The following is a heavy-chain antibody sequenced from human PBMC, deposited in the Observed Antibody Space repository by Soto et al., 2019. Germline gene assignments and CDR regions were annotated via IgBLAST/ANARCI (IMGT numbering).Heavy chain of an antibody. CDR1: GYSFTSYW. V-gene: IGHV5-51*01. CDR3: ARCVYDYIWGSYRSDAFDI. J-gene: IGHJ3*02. Sequence: GESLKISCKGSGYSFTSYWIGWVRQMPGKGLEWMGIIYPGDSDTRYSPSFQGQVTISADKSISTAYLQWSSLKASDTAMYYCARCVYDYIWGSYRSDAFDIWGQGTMVTVSS. D-gene: IGHD3-16*02. CDR2: IYPGDSDT.